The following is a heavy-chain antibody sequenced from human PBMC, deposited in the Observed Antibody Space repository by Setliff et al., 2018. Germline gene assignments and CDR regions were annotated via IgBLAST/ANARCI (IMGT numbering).Heavy chain of an antibody. J-gene: IGHJ6*03. CDR1: NGSISTYY. CDR2: IYYSGST. D-gene: IGHD6-19*01. CDR3: AREQWLDPPGYYYMDV. Sequence: SETLSLTCTVSNGSISTYYWSWVRQPPGKALEWIVYIYYSGSTNYNPSLKSRVTMSIDTSKNQFSLKLNSVTAADMAVYYCAREQWLDPPGYYYMDVWAKGTTVTVSS. V-gene: IGHV4-59*12.